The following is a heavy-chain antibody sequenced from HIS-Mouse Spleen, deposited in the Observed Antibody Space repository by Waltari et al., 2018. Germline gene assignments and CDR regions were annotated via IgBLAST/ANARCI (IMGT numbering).Heavy chain of an antibody. CDR3: AREIPYSSSWYDWYFDL. J-gene: IGHJ2*01. CDR2: IYYSGST. D-gene: IGHD6-13*01. V-gene: IGHV4-39*07. CDR1: CGSISLSSHY. Sequence: QLHLQESGPGLATPSATLSLACTVSCGSISLSSHYWGWIRQPPGQGLEWIGSIYYSGSTYYNPSLKSRVTISVDTSKNQFSLKLSSVTAADTAVYYCAREIPYSSSWYDWYFDLWGRGTLVTVSS.